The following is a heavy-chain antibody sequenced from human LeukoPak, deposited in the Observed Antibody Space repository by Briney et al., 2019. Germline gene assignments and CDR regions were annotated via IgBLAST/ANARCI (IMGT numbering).Heavy chain of an antibody. J-gene: IGHJ5*02. CDR3: ARDACSSTSCSAGGNWFDP. Sequence: ASVKVSCKASGYTFTSHGISWVRQAPGQGLEWMGWISAYNGNTNYAQKLQGRVTMTRDTSTSTVYMELSSLRSEDTAVYYCARDACSSTSCSAGGNWFDPWGQGTLVTVSS. D-gene: IGHD2-2*01. CDR1: GYTFTSHG. V-gene: IGHV1-18*04. CDR2: ISAYNGNT.